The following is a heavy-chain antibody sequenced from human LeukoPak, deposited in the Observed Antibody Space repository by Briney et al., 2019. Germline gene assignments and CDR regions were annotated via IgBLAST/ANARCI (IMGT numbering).Heavy chain of an antibody. J-gene: IGHJ3*02. D-gene: IGHD2-8*01. CDR2: IYYSGST. Sequence: SETLSPTCTVSGGSISSYYWGWIRQPPGKGLEWIGYIYYSGSTNYNPSLKSRVTISVDTSKNQFSLKLSSVTAADTAVYYCARDRGLIEAFDIWGQGTMVTVSS. CDR3: ARDRGLIEAFDI. CDR1: GGSISSYY. V-gene: IGHV4-59*01.